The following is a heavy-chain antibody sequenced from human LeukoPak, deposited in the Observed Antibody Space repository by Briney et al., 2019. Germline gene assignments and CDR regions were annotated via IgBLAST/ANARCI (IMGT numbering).Heavy chain of an antibody. V-gene: IGHV3-11*01. CDR1: GFTFSDYY. CDR2: ISSSGSTI. J-gene: IGHJ6*03. Sequence: GGSLRLSCAASGFTFSDYYMSWIRQAPGKGLEWVSYISSSGSTIYYADSVKGRFTISRDNAKNSLYLQMNSLRAEDTAVYYCARDPTTDYYYVDVWGKGTTVTVSS. D-gene: IGHD1-14*01. CDR3: ARDPTTDYYYVDV.